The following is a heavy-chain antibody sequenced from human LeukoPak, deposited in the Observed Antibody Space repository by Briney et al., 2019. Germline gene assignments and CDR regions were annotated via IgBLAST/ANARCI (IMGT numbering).Heavy chain of an antibody. V-gene: IGHV4-4*07. CDR2: LHTSGST. J-gene: IGHJ4*01. CDR1: GGSISSYY. D-gene: IGHD4-11*01. Sequence: SETLSLTCTVSGGSISSYYWSWIRQPAGEGLEWIGRLHTSGSTHYNPSLKSRVTMSVDTSKNQFSLKLSSVTAADTAVYYCARDVGYSDYFFDDWGQGTLVTVSS. CDR3: ARDVGYSDYFFDD.